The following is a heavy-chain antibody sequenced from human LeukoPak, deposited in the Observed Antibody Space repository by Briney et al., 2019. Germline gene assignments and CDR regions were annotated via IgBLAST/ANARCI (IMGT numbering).Heavy chain of an antibody. J-gene: IGHJ4*02. CDR2: INHSGST. D-gene: IGHD5-24*01. V-gene: IGHV4-34*01. CDR3: ARGDGRDGYKGRLDY. Sequence: SETLSLTCAVYGGSFSGYYWSWIRQPPGKGLEWIGEINHSGSTNYNPSLKSRVTISVDTSKNQSSLKLSSVTAADTAVYYCARGDGRDGYKGRLDYWGQGTLVTVSS. CDR1: GGSFSGYY.